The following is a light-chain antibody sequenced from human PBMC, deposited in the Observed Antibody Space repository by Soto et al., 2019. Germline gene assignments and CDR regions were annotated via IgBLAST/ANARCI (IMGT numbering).Light chain of an antibody. J-gene: IGKJ2*01. CDR3: QQYNNWHPDT. V-gene: IGKV3-15*01. CDR1: QSVSSN. Sequence: EIVMTQSPATLSVSPGERATLSCRASQSVSSNLAWYQQKPGQAPRLLIYGASTRATGIPARFSGSGSGTEFTLTISILQSEDFAVYYCQQYNNWHPDTFGQGTKLEI. CDR2: GAS.